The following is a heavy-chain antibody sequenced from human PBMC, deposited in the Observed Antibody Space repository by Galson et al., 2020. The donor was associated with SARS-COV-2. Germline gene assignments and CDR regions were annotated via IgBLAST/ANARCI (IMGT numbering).Heavy chain of an antibody. CDR3: ARDRKYYDFGSGYLTANYYYYYYMDV. CDR1: GFTFSSYA. V-gene: IGHV3-30*04. D-gene: IGHD3-3*01. Sequence: RGSLKISCAASGFTFSSYAMHWVRQAPGKGLEWVAVISYDGSNKYYADSVKGRFTISRDNSKNMLYLQMNSLRAEDTAVYYCARDRKYYDFGSGYLTANYYYYYYMDVWGKGTTVTVSS. J-gene: IGHJ6*03. CDR2: ISYDGSNK.